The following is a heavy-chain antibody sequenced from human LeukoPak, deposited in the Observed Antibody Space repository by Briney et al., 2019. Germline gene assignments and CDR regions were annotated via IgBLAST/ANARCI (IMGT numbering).Heavy chain of an antibody. J-gene: IGHJ5*02. CDR1: GYPISSGYY. V-gene: IGHV4-38-2*02. CDR2: IYHSGST. CDR3: AKDRGYGSGTFSRNNWFAP. D-gene: IGHD3-10*01. Sequence: SETLSLTCTVSGYPISSGYYWGWIRQPPGKGLEWIGSIYHSGSTYYNPSLKSRVNISIDTSKNQFSLKLNSVTAADTAVFYCAKDRGYGSGTFSRNNWFAPGGQGTLVIVSS.